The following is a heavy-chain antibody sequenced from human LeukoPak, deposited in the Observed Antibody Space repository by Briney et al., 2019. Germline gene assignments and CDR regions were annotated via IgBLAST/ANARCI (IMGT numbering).Heavy chain of an antibody. CDR1: GLTFSNAW. V-gene: IGHV3-15*01. D-gene: IGHD3-22*01. Sequence: PGGSLRLSCAVSGLTFSNAWMSWVRQTPGKGLEWVGRIKSKSDGGTTDYAAPVKGRFTISREDSENTVYVQMNSLKTEDTAVYFCATRGSRDIGGYALDYWGQGTLVTVSS. CDR2: IKSKSDGGTT. CDR3: ATRGSRDIGGYALDY. J-gene: IGHJ4*02.